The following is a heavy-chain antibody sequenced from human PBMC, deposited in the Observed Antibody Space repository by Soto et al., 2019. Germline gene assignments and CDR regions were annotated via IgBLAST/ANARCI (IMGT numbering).Heavy chain of an antibody. D-gene: IGHD6-19*01. V-gene: IGHV3-21*01. CDR2: ISSSSSYI. CDR3: ARDRDSSGWYRIQIYGMDV. J-gene: IGHJ6*02. Sequence: VGSLRLSCAASGFTFSIYSMNLVLHAPWNGLEWVSSISSSSSYIYYADSVKGRFTISRDNAKNSLYLQMNSLRAEDTAVYYCARDRDSSGWYRIQIYGMDVWGQGTTVTVSS. CDR1: GFTFSIYS.